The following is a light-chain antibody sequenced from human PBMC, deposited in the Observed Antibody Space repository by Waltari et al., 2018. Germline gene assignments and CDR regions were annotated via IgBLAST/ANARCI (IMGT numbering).Light chain of an antibody. Sequence: QSALTQPASVSGSPGQSITISCTGTSSDAGGHNYVSWYQQHPGKAPKLMIYDVSNRPSGVSNRFSGSKSGNTASLTISGLQAEDEADYYCSSYTSSSTPLYVFGTGTKVTVL. CDR3: SSYTSSSTPLYV. CDR2: DVS. J-gene: IGLJ1*01. CDR1: SSDAGGHNY. V-gene: IGLV2-14*03.